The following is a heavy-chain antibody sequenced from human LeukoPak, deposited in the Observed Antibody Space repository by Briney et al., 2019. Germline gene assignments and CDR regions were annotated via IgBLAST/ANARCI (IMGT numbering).Heavy chain of an antibody. CDR3: ARLRGYYYGSGSYVDV. Sequence: GESLKISCKGSGYSFTSYWISWVRQMPGKGLEWMGRIDPSDSYTNYSPSFQGHVTISADKSISTGYLQWSSLKASDTAMYYCARLRGYYYGSGSYVDVWGKGTTVTVSS. CDR2: IDPSDSYT. J-gene: IGHJ6*04. CDR1: GYSFTSYW. V-gene: IGHV5-10-1*01. D-gene: IGHD3-10*01.